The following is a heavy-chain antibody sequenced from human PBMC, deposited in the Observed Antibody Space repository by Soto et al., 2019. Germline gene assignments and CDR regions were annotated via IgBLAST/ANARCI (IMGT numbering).Heavy chain of an antibody. CDR1: GLTFSLYG. CDR2: ISYEGRNK. J-gene: IGHJ4*02. Sequence: GGSLRLACAVSGLTFSLYGMHWVRQAPGKGLEWVAFISYEGRNKYYADSVKGRFTISRDNSKNTLSLQLDSLRPEDTAVYYCAKGRDSTLLRWQYFDNWGQGTQVTVSS. CDR3: AKGRDSTLLRWQYFDN. D-gene: IGHD2-15*01. V-gene: IGHV3-30*18.